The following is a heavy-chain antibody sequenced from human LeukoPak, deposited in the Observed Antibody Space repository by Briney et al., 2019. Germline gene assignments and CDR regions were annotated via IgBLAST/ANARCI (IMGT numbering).Heavy chain of an antibody. CDR1: GFTFDDYA. D-gene: IGHD2-21*02. J-gene: IGHJ4*02. CDR3: AKGTNVVVTAMLDY. CDR2: ISWNSGSI. Sequence: LPGGSLRLSCAASGFTFDDYAMHWVRQAPGKGLEWVSGISWNSGSIGYADSVKGRFTISRDNAKNSLYLQMNSLRAEDTALYYCAKGTNVVVTAMLDYWGQGTLVTVSS. V-gene: IGHV3-9*01.